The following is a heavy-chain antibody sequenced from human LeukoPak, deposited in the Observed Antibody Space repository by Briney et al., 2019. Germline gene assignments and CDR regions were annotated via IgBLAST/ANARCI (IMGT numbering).Heavy chain of an antibody. D-gene: IGHD2-21*02. CDR3: ARSESDSLYYYYYYMDV. Sequence: GGSLRLSCAASGFTFSDYYMSWIRQAPGKGLEWVSYISSSGSTIYYADSVKGRFTISRDNAKNSLYLQMNSLRAEDTAVYYCARSESDSLYYYYYYMDVWGKGTTVTVSS. J-gene: IGHJ6*03. CDR1: GFTFSDYY. CDR2: ISSSGSTI. V-gene: IGHV3-11*04.